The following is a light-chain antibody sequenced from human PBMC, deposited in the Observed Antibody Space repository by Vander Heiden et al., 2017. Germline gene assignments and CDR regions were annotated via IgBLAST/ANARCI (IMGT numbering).Light chain of an antibody. CDR1: QSLLHSNGYNY. Sequence: EIVMNPSPLSLPVTPGEPASIPCRSSQSLLHSNGYNYLDWYLQKPGQAPQLLIYVGSDRASGVPDRFSGSGSGTDFTLKISRVEAEDVGVYYCMQSLQPPWTFGQGTKVEIK. V-gene: IGKV2-28*01. J-gene: IGKJ1*01. CDR3: MQSLQPPWT. CDR2: VGS.